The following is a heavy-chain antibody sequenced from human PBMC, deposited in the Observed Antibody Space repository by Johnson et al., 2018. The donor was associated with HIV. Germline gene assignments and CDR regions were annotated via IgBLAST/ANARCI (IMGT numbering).Heavy chain of an antibody. Sequence: EVQLVESGGGLVQPGGSLRLSCAASGFTFSSYDMHWVRQATGKGLEWVSAIGTADDTYYPGSVKGRFTISRENAKNSVYLQMNSLRAEDTAVYYCARLCSGCADAFDMWGQGTMVTVS. V-gene: IGHV3-13*01. J-gene: IGHJ3*02. CDR2: IGTADDT. CDR3: ARLCSGCADAFDM. CDR1: GFTFSSYD. D-gene: IGHD3-10*02.